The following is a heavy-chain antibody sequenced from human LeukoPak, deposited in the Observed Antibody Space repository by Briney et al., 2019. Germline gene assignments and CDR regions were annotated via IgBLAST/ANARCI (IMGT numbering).Heavy chain of an antibody. CDR2: IYTSEST. CDR3: ARLLLVGYEVYYFDY. V-gene: IGHV4-4*07. Sequence: PSQTLSLTCTVSGGSISRYYFSWIRQPAGKGLEWIGRIYTSESTNDNPSLKTPVTMSVYTSKHPFTLTPRSVTPSHPHTYYCARLLLVGYEVYYFDYWGRGTLVTVYS. CDR1: GGSISRYY. J-gene: IGHJ4*02. D-gene: IGHD2-8*02.